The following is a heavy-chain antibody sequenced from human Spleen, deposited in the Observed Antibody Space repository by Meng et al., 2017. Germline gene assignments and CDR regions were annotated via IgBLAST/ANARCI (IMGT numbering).Heavy chain of an antibody. V-gene: IGHV1-69*04. J-gene: IGHJ6*02. CDR2: IIPILGIA. Sequence: SVKVSCKASGYTFSNYGISWVRQAPGQGLEWMGRIIPILGIANYAQKFQGRVTITADKSTSTAYMELSSLRSEDTAVYYCARSTVVVTAIGLDYYGMDVWGQGTTVTVSS. D-gene: IGHD2-21*02. CDR1: GYTFSNYG. CDR3: ARSTVVVTAIGLDYYGMDV.